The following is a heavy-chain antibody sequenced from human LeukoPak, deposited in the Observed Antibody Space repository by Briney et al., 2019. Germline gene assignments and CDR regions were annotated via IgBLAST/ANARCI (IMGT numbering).Heavy chain of an antibody. CDR1: GFSFSSHA. Sequence: PGGSLRLSCATSGFSFSSHAMTWVRQAPGKGLEWLSAISISGDDTYYADSVKGRFTISRDNSKNPLYLQMNSLSADDTAMYYCANEIRPNDYWGQGTLVTVSS. V-gene: IGHV3-23*01. CDR2: ISISGDDT. D-gene: IGHD4-17*01. CDR3: ANEIRPNDY. J-gene: IGHJ4*02.